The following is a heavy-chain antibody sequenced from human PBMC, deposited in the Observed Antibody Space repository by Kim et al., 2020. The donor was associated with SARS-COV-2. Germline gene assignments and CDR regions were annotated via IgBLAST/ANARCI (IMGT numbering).Heavy chain of an antibody. V-gene: IGHV3-23*01. Sequence: GGSLRLTCAGSGLTLRTYTISWVRQAPGKGLEWVSDISDGAGRTYYADSVKGRFIISRDSSKNTVYLQMNSLKVEDTAVYYCAPYPGQPFGNWGQGTLVTVSP. J-gene: IGHJ4*02. D-gene: IGHD3-10*01. CDR3: APYPGQPFGN. CDR1: GLTLRTYT. CDR2: ISDGAGRT.